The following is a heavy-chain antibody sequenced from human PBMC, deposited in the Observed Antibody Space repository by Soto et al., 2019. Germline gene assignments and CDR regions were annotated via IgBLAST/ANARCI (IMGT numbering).Heavy chain of an antibody. CDR1: GYTLTELS. J-gene: IGHJ5*02. Sequence: ASVKVSCKVSGYTLTELSMHWVRQAPGKGLERMGGFDPEDGETIYAQKFQGRVTMTEDTSTDTAYMELSSLRSEDTAVYYCATLSNDFWSGPNNWFDPWGQGTLVTVSS. D-gene: IGHD3-3*01. CDR3: ATLSNDFWSGPNNWFDP. V-gene: IGHV1-24*01. CDR2: FDPEDGET.